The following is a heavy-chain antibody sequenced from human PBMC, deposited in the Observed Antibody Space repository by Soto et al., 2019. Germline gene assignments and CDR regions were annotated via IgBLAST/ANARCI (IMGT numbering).Heavy chain of an antibody. J-gene: IGHJ2*01. CDR2: ISTSGGGT. V-gene: IGHV3-23*01. CDR3: ARAPGLGYCSSTSCYTDWYFDL. Sequence: SLRLSCAASGFTFSTYAMSWVRQAPGKGLEWVSGISTSGGGTYYADSVKGRFTISRDNSKHTLYLQMNSLRAEDTAVYYCARAPGLGYCSSTSCYTDWYFDLWGRGTLVTVSS. CDR1: GFTFSTYA. D-gene: IGHD2-2*02.